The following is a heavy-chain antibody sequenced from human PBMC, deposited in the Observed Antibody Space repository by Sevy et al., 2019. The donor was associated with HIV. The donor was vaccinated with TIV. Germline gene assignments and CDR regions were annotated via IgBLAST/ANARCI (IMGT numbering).Heavy chain of an antibody. Sequence: GGSLRLSCAASAFTFSSYWRSWLRQAPGKGLEWVANIKQDGSEKYYVDSVKGRLTISRDNAKNSLYLQMNSLRAEDTAVYYCARGYDYFDYWGQGTLVTVSS. V-gene: IGHV3-7*03. D-gene: IGHD1-1*01. CDR1: AFTFSSYW. J-gene: IGHJ4*02. CDR2: IKQDGSEK. CDR3: ARGYDYFDY.